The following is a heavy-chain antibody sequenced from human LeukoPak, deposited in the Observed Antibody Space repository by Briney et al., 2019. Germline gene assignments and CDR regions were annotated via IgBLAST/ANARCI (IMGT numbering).Heavy chain of an antibody. V-gene: IGHV1-8*01. J-gene: IGHJ6*02. CDR2: MNPNSGNT. D-gene: IGHD3-22*01. Sequence: ASVKVSCKASGYTFTSYDINRVRQATGQGLEWMGWMNPNSGNTGYAQKFQGRVTMTRNTSISTAYMELSSLRSEDTAVYYCARVWGNYYDSSGYYHTYSGMDVWGQGTTVTVSS. CDR1: GYTFTSYD. CDR3: ARVWGNYYDSSGYYHTYSGMDV.